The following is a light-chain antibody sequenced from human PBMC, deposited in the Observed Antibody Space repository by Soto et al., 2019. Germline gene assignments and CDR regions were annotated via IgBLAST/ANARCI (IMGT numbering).Light chain of an antibody. CDR1: QRVSSNY. CDR2: GAS. Sequence: ETVLTQSPGTLSLSPGERATLSCRASQRVSSNYLAWYQHIPGQAPRLLIYGASTRATGIPDRFSGSGSGTDFTLTISRLEPEDFAVYYCQQFDRSLPSCPFGQGTKVE. CDR3: QQFDRSLPSCP. V-gene: IGKV3-20*01. J-gene: IGKJ1*01.